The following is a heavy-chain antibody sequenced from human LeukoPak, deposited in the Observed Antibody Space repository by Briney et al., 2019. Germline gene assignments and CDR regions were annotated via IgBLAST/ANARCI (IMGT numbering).Heavy chain of an antibody. V-gene: IGHV4-59*08. CDR2: IYYTGST. J-gene: IGHJ3*02. CDR3: ARQDSGTYLNPLDI. D-gene: IGHD1-26*01. CDR1: GGSISSYY. Sequence: PSETLSLTCIVSGGSISSYYWSWIRQPPGKGLEWIGYIYYTGSTNYNPSLKSRVTISVDTSKNQLSLKLRSVTAADTAVYYCARQDSGTYLNPLDIWGQGTVVTGSS.